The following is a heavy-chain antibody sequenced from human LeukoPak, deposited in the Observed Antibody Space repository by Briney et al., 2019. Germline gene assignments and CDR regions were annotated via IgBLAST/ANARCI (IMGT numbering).Heavy chain of an antibody. D-gene: IGHD3-9*01. Sequence: PGRYLRLSCAASGFTFSSYAMHWDRQAPGKGLEWVAVILYDGSNKYYADSVKGRFTISRDNPKNTLYLQMNSLRAEDTAVYYCAKGFRGFDPQDYWGQGTLVTVSS. J-gene: IGHJ4*02. CDR2: ILYDGSNK. CDR3: AKGFRGFDPQDY. V-gene: IGHV3-30*04. CDR1: GFTFSSYA.